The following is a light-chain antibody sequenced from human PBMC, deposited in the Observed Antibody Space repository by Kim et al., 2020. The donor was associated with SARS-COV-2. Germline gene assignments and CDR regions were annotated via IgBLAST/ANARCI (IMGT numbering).Light chain of an antibody. Sequence: GQSRPITCTGPSVDVGDYTHVSWYQHPPGTAPIHIIYEVRNRPSGVPDRFSGSKSRNTASLTISGLQAADEADYYCSSYTSSSTLVFGGGTQLTVL. J-gene: IGLJ2*01. CDR2: EVR. CDR1: SVDVGDYTH. V-gene: IGLV2-18*02. CDR3: SSYTSSSTLV.